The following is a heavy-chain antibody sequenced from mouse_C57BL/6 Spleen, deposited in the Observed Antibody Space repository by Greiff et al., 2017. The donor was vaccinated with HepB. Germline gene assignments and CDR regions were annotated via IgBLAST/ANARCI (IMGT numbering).Heavy chain of an antibody. CDR1: GYTFTSYG. D-gene: IGHD4-1*01. Sequence: VKLQQSGAELARPGASVKLSCKASGYTFTSYGISWVKQRTGQGLEWIGEIYPRSGNTYYNEKCKGKATLTADKSSSTAYMELRSLTSEDSAVYFCARGGELGDYFDYWGQGTTLTVSS. CDR3: ARGGELGDYFDY. CDR2: IYPRSGNT. J-gene: IGHJ2*01. V-gene: IGHV1-81*01.